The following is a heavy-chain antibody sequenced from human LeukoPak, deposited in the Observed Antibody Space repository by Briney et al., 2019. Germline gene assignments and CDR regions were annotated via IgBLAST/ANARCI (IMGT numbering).Heavy chain of an antibody. CDR3: AKDQSYSGSYYDY. J-gene: IGHJ4*02. V-gene: IGHV3-23*01. CDR1: GFSFSSYA. D-gene: IGHD1-26*01. CDR2: ISGSADNT. Sequence: GGSLRLSCAASGFSFSSYAMTWVRQAPGKGLEWVSGISGSADNTYYADSVKGRFTISRDNSKNTVYLQMNSLRAEDTAVYYCAKDQSYSGSYYDYWGQGTLVIVSS.